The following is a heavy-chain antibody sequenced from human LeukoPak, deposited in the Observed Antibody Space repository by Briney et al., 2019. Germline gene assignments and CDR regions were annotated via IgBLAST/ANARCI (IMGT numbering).Heavy chain of an antibody. Sequence: SQTLSLTCAVSGGSISSGGYSSSWIRQPPGKGLEWIVYIYHSGSTNYNPSLKSRVTISVDTSKNQFSLKLSSVTAADTAVYYCAITNVLLWFGEGAFDIWGQGTMVTVSS. J-gene: IGHJ3*02. D-gene: IGHD3-10*01. CDR2: IYHSGST. CDR1: GGSISSGGYS. CDR3: AITNVLLWFGEGAFDI. V-gene: IGHV4-30-2*01.